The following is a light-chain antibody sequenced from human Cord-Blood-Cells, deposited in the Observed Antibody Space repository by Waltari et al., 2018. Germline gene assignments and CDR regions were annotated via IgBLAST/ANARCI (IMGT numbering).Light chain of an antibody. CDR3: SSYTSSSTLV. CDR2: HVS. J-gene: IGLJ3*02. CDR1: SSDVGGYNY. V-gene: IGLV2-14*01. Sequence: QSALTQPASVSGSPGQSITIPCTGTSSDVGGYNYVSWYQQHPGKAPKLMIYHVSKRPSGVSTRFSGSKSGNTASLTISGLQAEDEADYYCSSYTSSSTLVFGGGTKLTVL.